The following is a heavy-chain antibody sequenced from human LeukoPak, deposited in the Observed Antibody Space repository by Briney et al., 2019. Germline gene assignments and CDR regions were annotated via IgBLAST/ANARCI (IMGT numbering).Heavy chain of an antibody. CDR1: GYTFTSYG. V-gene: IGHV1-18*01. Sequence: ASVKVSCKASGYTFTSYGISWVRQAPGQGLEWLGWISAYNGNTNYAQKLQGRVTMTTDTSTSTAYMELRSLRSDDTAVYYCARDCGGSCPNYFDYWGQGTLVTVSS. D-gene: IGHD2-15*01. CDR2: ISAYNGNT. J-gene: IGHJ4*02. CDR3: ARDCGGSCPNYFDY.